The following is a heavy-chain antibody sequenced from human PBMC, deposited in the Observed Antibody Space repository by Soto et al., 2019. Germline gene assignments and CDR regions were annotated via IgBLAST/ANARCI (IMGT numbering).Heavy chain of an antibody. D-gene: IGHD2-2*01. CDR2: IKQDGSEK. V-gene: IGHV3-7*01. Sequence: EVQLAESGGGLVQPGGSLRLSCAASGFTFSHHWMSWVRQAPGKGLEWVANIKQDGSEKYYVDSVRGRFTISRDNAKNSVYLQMNSLRVADTAVYYCVRDREFSYAPSGYWGQGTLVRVSS. J-gene: IGHJ4*02. CDR1: GFTFSHHW. CDR3: VRDREFSYAPSGY.